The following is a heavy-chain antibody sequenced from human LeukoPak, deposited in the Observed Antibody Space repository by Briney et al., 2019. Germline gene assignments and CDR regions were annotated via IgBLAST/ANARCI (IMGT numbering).Heavy chain of an antibody. CDR2: ISSNNNI. J-gene: IGHJ5*02. D-gene: IGHD3-16*01. CDR3: GREDCNNVRCFGASDA. CDR1: GFTFSSYA. V-gene: IGHV3-69-1*01. Sequence: GGSMRLSCVGSGFTFSSYAMNWVRQAPGKGLEWVSSISSNNNIYYADSVKGRFTISRDNARNSLSLQMNSLRGEDTAVYYCGREDCNNVRCFGASDAWGQGTLVTVSS.